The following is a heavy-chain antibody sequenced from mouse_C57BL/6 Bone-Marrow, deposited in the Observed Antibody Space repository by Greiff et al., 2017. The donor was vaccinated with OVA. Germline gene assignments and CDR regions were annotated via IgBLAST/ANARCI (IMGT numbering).Heavy chain of an antibody. CDR2: ISSGSSTI. D-gene: IGHD2-1*01. CDR3: AREGSAIYYGLYYAMDY. Sequence: EVQRVESGGGLVKPGGSLKLSCAASGFTFSDYGMHWVRQAPEKGLEWVAYISSGSSTIYYADTVKGRFTISRDNAKNTLFLKMTSLRSEDTAMYYCAREGSAIYYGLYYAMDYWGQGTSVTVSS. CDR1: GFTFSDYG. J-gene: IGHJ4*01. V-gene: IGHV5-17*01.